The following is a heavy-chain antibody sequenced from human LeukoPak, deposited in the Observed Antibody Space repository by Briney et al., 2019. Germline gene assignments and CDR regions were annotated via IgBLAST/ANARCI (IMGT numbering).Heavy chain of an antibody. J-gene: IGHJ4*02. CDR1: GFTFSNYG. CDR2: ISYDGNKK. Sequence: GTSLRLSCAASGFTFSNYGIHWVRQAPGKGLEWVAVISYDGNKKHYADSVKGRFTISRDNSKNTLHIQMNSLRAEDTAVYYCAKERTNSEDYYDFWGQGTLVTVPS. CDR3: AKERTNSEDYYDF. D-gene: IGHD7-27*01. V-gene: IGHV3-30*18.